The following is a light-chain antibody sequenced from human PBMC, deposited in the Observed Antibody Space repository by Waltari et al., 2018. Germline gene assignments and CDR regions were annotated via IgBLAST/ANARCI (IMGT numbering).Light chain of an antibody. CDR1: SSDVGAYIH. V-gene: IGLV2-14*03. CDR3: SSYTTSGTWV. J-gene: IGLJ3*02. Sequence: QSALTQPASVSGSPGQSITISCTGTSSDVGAYIHVSWYQQRPGKAPKLIIHNVSNRPSGVSNRFSGSKSAHTASLTISGLQAEDEADYYCSSYTTSGTWVFGGGTKVTVL. CDR2: NVS.